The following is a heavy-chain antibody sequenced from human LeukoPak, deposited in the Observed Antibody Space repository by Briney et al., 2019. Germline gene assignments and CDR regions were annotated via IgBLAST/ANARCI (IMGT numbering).Heavy chain of an antibody. V-gene: IGHV1-69*04. J-gene: IGHJ6*03. Sequence: ASVKVSCKASGGTFSSYAISWVRQAPRQGLEWMGRIIPILGIANYAQKFQGRVTITADKSTSTAYMELSSLRSEDTAVYYCARGSTESGGSALYYYYYMDVWGKGTTVTVSS. CDR2: IIPILGIA. CDR1: GGTFSSYA. CDR3: ARGSTESGGSALYYYYYMDV. D-gene: IGHD2-15*01.